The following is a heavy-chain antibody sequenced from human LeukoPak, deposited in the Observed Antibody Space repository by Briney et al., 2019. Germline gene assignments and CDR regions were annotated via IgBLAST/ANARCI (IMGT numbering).Heavy chain of an antibody. CDR2: IYHTGNT. CDR3: ARNYSSYGAYYYYYMDV. CDR1: GGSISSYF. D-gene: IGHD4-11*01. J-gene: IGHJ6*03. V-gene: IGHV4-59*01. Sequence: SETLSLTCTVSGGSISSYFWTWIRQPPGKGLEWIGYIYHTGNTNYSPSLRGRVTMSIDTSRNQFSLKLNSVTATDTAVYYCARNYSSYGAYYYYYMDVWGKGTTVTVSS.